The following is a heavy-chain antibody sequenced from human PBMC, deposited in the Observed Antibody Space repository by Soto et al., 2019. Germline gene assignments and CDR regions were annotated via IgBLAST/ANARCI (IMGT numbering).Heavy chain of an antibody. CDR2: IWYDGSNK. V-gene: IGHV3-33*01. D-gene: IGHD3-10*01. CDR1: GFTFSSYG. CDR3: ARASEYYDGSGSYNYLGY. J-gene: IGHJ4*02. Sequence: GGSLRLSCAASGFTFSSYGMHWVRQAPGKGLEWVAVIWYDGSNKYYADSVKGRFTISRDNSKNTLYLQMNSLRAEDTAVYYCARASEYYDGSGSYNYLGYWGQGTLVTVSS.